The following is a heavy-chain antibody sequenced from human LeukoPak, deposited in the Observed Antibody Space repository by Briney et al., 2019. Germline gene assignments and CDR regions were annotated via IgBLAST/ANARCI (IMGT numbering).Heavy chain of an antibody. CDR2: ISGSGGST. Sequence: HSGGSLRLSCAASGFTFSSYAMSWVRQAPGKGLEWVSAISGSGGSTYYADSVKGRFTISRDNSKNTLYLQMNSLRAEDTAVYYCATWGLRLGALDYWGQGTLVTVSS. CDR3: ATWGLRLGALDY. J-gene: IGHJ4*02. CDR1: GFTFSSYA. D-gene: IGHD5-12*01. V-gene: IGHV3-23*01.